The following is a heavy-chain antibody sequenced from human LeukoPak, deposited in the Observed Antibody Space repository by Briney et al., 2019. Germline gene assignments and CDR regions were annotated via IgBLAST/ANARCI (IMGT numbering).Heavy chain of an antibody. CDR1: GYTFTGYY. Sequence: APVKVSCKASGYTFTGYYMHWVRQAPGQGLEWMGWINPNSGGTNYAQKFQGRVTMTRDTSISTAYMELSRLRSDDTAVYYCARVVVPDRHSDYWGQGTLVTVSS. V-gene: IGHV1-2*02. CDR2: INPNSGGT. J-gene: IGHJ4*02. D-gene: IGHD3-22*01. CDR3: ARVVVPDRHSDY.